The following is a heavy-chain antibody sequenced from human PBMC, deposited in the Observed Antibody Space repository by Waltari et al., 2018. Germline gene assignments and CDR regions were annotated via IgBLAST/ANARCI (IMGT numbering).Heavy chain of an antibody. V-gene: IGHV1-69*05. CDR2: SIPIFGTA. Sequence: QVQLVQSGAEVKKPGSSVKVSCKASGGTFSSYAISWVRQAPGQGLEWMGGSIPIFGTANYAQKFQGRVTITTDESTSTAYMELSSLRSEDTAVYYCARGQGQWLVQGTAFDIWGQGTMVTVSS. J-gene: IGHJ3*02. D-gene: IGHD6-19*01. CDR3: ARGQGQWLVQGTAFDI. CDR1: GGTFSSYA.